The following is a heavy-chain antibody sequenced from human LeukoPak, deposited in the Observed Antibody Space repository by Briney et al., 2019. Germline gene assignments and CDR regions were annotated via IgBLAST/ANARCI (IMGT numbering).Heavy chain of an antibody. CDR3: ARTARHLDY. J-gene: IGHJ4*02. CDR2: ISGSGTDI. V-gene: IGHV3-11*04. D-gene: IGHD5-18*01. Sequence: GGSLRLSCEASGFTFSDPYMSWVRQAPGKGLECLSYISGSGTDINYADSVRGRFTIYRDNGKNLLYLQMNDLRVEDTAVYYCARTARHLDYWGQGTLVTVSS. CDR1: GFTFSDPY.